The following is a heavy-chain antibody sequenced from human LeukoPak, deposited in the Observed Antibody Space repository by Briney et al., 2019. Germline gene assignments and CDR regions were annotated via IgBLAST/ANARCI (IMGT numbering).Heavy chain of an antibody. Sequence: GRPLRLSCAASGFTFDDYAMHWVRQAPGKGLVWVSRINSDGINTSYADSVKGRFTISRDNAKNTLNLQMNSLRAEDTAVYYCARDLGQYYDTSDNWFDPWGQGTLVTVSS. J-gene: IGHJ5*02. CDR2: INSDGINT. D-gene: IGHD3-22*01. V-gene: IGHV3-74*01. CDR3: ARDLGQYYDTSDNWFDP. CDR1: GFTFDDYA.